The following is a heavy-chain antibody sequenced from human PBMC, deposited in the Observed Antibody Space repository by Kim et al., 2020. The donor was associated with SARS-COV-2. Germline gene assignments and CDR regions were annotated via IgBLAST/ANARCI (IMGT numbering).Heavy chain of an antibody. Sequence: SETLSLTCTVSGGSVSSGSYYWSWIRQPPGKGLEWIGYIYYSGSTNYNPSLKSRVTISVDTSKNQFSLKLSSVTAADTAVYYCARDKGYSYGYPQYDPYGMDVWGQGTTVTVSS. CDR1: GGSVSSGSYY. J-gene: IGHJ6*02. D-gene: IGHD5-18*01. CDR3: ARDKGYSYGYPQYDPYGMDV. V-gene: IGHV4-61*01. CDR2: IYYSGST.